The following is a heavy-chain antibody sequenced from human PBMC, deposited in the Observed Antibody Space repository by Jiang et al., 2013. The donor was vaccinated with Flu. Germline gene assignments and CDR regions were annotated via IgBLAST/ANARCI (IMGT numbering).Heavy chain of an antibody. CDR2: IYYSGST. CDR1: GGSISSGGYY. Sequence: GPGLVKPSQTLSLTCTVSGGSISSGGYYWSWIRQHPGKGLEWIGYIYYSGSTYYNPSLKSRVTISVDTSKNQFSLKLSSVTAADTAVYYCARLYSSSWYGPYYYYGMDVWGQGTTVTVSS. J-gene: IGHJ6*02. V-gene: IGHV4-31*03. CDR3: ARLYSSSWYGPYYYYGMDV. D-gene: IGHD6-13*01.